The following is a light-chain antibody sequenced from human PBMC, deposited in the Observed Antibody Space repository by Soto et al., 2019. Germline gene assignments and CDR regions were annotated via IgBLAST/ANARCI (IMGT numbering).Light chain of an antibody. CDR2: DAS. CDR1: QRVGSY. Sequence: EIVLTQSPATLSLSPGERATLSCRASQRVGSYLAWYQQKPGQAPRLLIYDASNRATGIPARFSGRGSGTDFTLTISSLEPEDFAVYYCQQRSNWPPITFGQGTRLEIK. CDR3: QQRSNWPPIT. J-gene: IGKJ5*01. V-gene: IGKV3-11*01.